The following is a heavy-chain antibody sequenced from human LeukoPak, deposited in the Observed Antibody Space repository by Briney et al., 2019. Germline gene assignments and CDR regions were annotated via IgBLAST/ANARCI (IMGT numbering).Heavy chain of an antibody. J-gene: IGHJ4*02. CDR1: GFTVSSSY. V-gene: IGHV3-66*02. D-gene: IGHD3-10*01. CDR3: AYGAYYFDY. CDR2: IFGGGSA. Sequence: GGSLRLSCAASGFTVSSSYMRWVRQAPGKGLEWVSVIFGGGSAYYADSVKGRFTISRDNSKNTLYLQMNSLRAEDTAMYYCAYGAYYFDYWGQGTLVTVSS.